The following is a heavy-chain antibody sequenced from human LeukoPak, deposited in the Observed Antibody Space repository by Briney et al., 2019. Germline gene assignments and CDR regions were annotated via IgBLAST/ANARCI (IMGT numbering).Heavy chain of an antibody. J-gene: IGHJ6*03. CDR1: GGSISSYY. CDR3: ARGNYDFWSGPSYYYYYMDV. V-gene: IGHV4-59*01. CDR2: IYYSGST. D-gene: IGHD3-3*01. Sequence: SETLSLTCTVSGGSISSYYWSWIRQPPGKGLEWIGYIYYSGSTNYNLSLKSRVTISVDTSKNQFSLKLSSVTAADTAVYYCARGNYDFWSGPSYYYYYMDVWGKGTTVTVSS.